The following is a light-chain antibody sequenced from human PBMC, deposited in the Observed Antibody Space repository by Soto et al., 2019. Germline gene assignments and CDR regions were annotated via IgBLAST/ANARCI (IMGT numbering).Light chain of an antibody. J-gene: IGKJ4*01. Sequence: DIQVTQYPSSLSASVGDRVTITCRASQGIKNYLAWYQQKPGEIPKLLIYAASTLESGIPPRFSGSGSGTDFTLTINNLQPADVATYYCQRYYKAPFTFGGGTKVEIK. CDR2: AAS. CDR3: QRYYKAPFT. CDR1: QGIKNY. V-gene: IGKV1-27*01.